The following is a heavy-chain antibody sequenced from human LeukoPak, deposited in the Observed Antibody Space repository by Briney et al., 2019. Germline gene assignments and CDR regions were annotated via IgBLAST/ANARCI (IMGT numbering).Heavy chain of an antibody. D-gene: IGHD5-18*01. CDR3: ARASDDTALVAYFDY. Sequence: PSETLSLTCTVSGGSISSYYWSWIRQPPGKGLEWIGYIYYSGSTNYNPSLKSRVTISVDTSKNQFSLKLSSVTAADTAVYYCARASDDTALVAYFDYWGQGTLSPSPQ. V-gene: IGHV4-59*01. J-gene: IGHJ4*02. CDR2: IYYSGST. CDR1: GGSISSYY.